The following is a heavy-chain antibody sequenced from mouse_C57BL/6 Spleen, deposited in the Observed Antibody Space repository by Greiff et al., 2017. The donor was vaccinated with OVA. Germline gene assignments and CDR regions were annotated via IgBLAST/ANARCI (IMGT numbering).Heavy chain of an antibody. CDR1: GYTFTSYW. CDR2: IDPSDSYT. V-gene: IGHV1-50*01. D-gene: IGHD1-1*01. CDR3: ARSGYYGSTDY. J-gene: IGHJ2*01. Sequence: VQLQQPGAELVKPGASVKLSCKASGYTFTSYWMQWVKQRPGQGLEWIGEIDPSDSYTNYNQKFKGKATLTVDTSSSTAYMQLSSLTSEDSAVYYCARSGYYGSTDYWGQGTTLTVSS.